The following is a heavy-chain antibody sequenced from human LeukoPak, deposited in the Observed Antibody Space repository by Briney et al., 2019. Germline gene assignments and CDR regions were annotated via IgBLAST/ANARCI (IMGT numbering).Heavy chain of an antibody. CDR2: ISSSSSYI. V-gene: IGHV3-21*01. D-gene: IGHD3-3*01. CDR1: GFTFSSYS. CDR3: ARDHNDFWSGYYAKSASSY. J-gene: IGHJ4*02. Sequence: GGSLRLSCAASGFTFSSYSMNWVRQAPGKGLEWVSSISSSSSYIYYADSVKGRFTISRDNAKNSLYLQMNSLRAEDTAVYYCARDHNDFWSGYYAKSASSYWGQGTLVTVSS.